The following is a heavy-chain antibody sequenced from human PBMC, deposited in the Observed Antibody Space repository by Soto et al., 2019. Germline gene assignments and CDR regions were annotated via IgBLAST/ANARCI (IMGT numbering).Heavy chain of an antibody. CDR2: IRSKANSYAT. V-gene: IGHV3-73*01. D-gene: IGHD3-9*01. J-gene: IGHJ6*02. Sequence: GGSLRLSCAASGFTFSGSAMHWVRQASGKGLEWVGRIRSKANSYATAYAASVKGRFTISRDDSKNTAYLQMNSLKTEDTAVYYCTVDGYYDILTGYPNYYYYGMDVWGQGTTVTVSS. CDR1: GFTFSGSA. CDR3: TVDGYYDILTGYPNYYYYGMDV.